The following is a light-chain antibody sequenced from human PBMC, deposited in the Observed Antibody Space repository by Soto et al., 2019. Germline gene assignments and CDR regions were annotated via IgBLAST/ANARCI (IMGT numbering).Light chain of an antibody. V-gene: IGKV3-15*01. J-gene: IGKJ2*01. CDR2: GAS. CDR3: HQYGSTPYT. Sequence: EIVMTQSPATLSVSPGERATLSCRASQSVSSNLAWYQQKPGQAPRLLIYGASTRATGIPARFSGSGSGTHFTLTISSLEPEDVAVYYCHQYGSTPYTFGRGTKVQI. CDR1: QSVSSN.